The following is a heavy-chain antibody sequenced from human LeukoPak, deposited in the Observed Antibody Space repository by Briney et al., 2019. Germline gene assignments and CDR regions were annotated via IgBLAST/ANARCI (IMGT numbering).Heavy chain of an antibody. CDR3: ARQGFVASYGVDV. CDR2: IYPGDSKT. J-gene: IGHJ6*02. V-gene: IGHV5-51*01. CDR1: GYSFKNYW. Sequence: GESLKISCKGSGYSFKNYWIASVRQMPGKRLEWMGIIYPGDSKTIYNPSFQGQVTISADKSISTAYLQWSSLKASDTAKYYCARQGFVASYGVDVWGQGTTVTVSS.